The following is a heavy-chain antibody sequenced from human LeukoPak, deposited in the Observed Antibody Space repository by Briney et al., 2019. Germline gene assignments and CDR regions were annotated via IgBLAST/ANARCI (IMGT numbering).Heavy chain of an antibody. V-gene: IGHV1-18*01. J-gene: IGHJ4*02. D-gene: IGHD4-17*01. CDR2: ISAYNGNT. Sequence: GASVKVSCKASGYTFTSYGISWVRQAPGQGLEWMGWISAYNGNTNYAQKLQGRVTMTTDTSTSTAYMELRSLRSDDTAVYYCARVRDDYGDYRYDYWGQGTLVTVSS. CDR1: GYTFTSYG. CDR3: ARVRDDYGDYRYDY.